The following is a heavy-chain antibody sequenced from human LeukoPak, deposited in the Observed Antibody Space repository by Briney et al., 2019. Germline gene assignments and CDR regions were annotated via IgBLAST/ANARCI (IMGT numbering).Heavy chain of an antibody. Sequence: GASVKVSCKASGYTFTSYGISWVRQAPGQGLEWMRWISAYNGNTNYAQKLQGRVTMTTDTSTSTAYMELRSLRSDDTAVYYCARDPNGAPWVVPAASPFFDYWGQGTLVTVSS. J-gene: IGHJ4*02. V-gene: IGHV1-18*01. CDR2: ISAYNGNT. CDR1: GYTFTSYG. D-gene: IGHD2-2*01. CDR3: ARDPNGAPWVVPAASPFFDY.